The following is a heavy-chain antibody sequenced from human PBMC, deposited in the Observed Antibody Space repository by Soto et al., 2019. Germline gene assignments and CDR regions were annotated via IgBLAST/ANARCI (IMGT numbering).Heavy chain of an antibody. D-gene: IGHD6-6*01. CDR1: GGSISSSSYY. V-gene: IGHV4-39*01. CDR2: IYYSGST. Sequence: SQTLSLTCTVSGGSISSSSYYWGWIRQPPGKGLEWIGSIYYSGSTYYNPSLKSRVTISVDTSKNQFSLKLSSVTAADTAVYYCARRVAARYNWFDPGGQGTLV. CDR3: ARRVAARYNWFDP. J-gene: IGHJ5*02.